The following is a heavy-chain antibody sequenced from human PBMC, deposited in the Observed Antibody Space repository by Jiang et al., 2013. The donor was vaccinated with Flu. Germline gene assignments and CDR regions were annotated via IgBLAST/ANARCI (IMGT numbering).Heavy chain of an antibody. CDR1: GYTFTGYY. CDR3: ARASNWAHDF. V-gene: IGHV1-2*02. CDR2: INPKSGAT. J-gene: IGHJ4*02. D-gene: IGHD1-1*01. Sequence: SGAEVKKPGASVQVSCKASGYTFTGYYIHWVRQAPGQGLEWMGWINPKSGATNYAQKFQGRVTMTRDTSITTAYLELSRLGFDDTALFYCARASNWAHDFWGQGPWSPSP.